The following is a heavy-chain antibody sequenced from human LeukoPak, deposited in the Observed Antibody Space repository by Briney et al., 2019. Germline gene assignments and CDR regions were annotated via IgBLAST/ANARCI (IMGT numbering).Heavy chain of an antibody. V-gene: IGHV4-59*08. D-gene: IGHD4-17*01. CDR2: IFYSGST. CDR1: GVSISSYY. CDR3: ARVAGGDYGDLLDY. J-gene: IGHJ4*02. Sequence: PSETLSLTCTVSGVSISSYYWSWIRQPPGKGLEWIGYIFYSGSTNYNPSLRSRVTISVDTSKNQFSLKLSSVTAADTAVYYCARVAGGDYGDLLDYWGQGTLVTVSS.